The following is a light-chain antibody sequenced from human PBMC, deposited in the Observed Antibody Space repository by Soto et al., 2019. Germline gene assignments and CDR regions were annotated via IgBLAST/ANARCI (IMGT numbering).Light chain of an antibody. V-gene: IGKV3-15*01. CDR3: QQYNTYSSLT. Sequence: EIVMTHSPATLSVSPCERATLSCSASQSVSSNLAWYQQKPGQAPRLLIYGASTRATGIPARFSGSGSGTEFTLTISSLQPDDFATYYCQQYNTYSSLTFGGGTKVDI. CDR1: QSVSSN. CDR2: GAS. J-gene: IGKJ4*01.